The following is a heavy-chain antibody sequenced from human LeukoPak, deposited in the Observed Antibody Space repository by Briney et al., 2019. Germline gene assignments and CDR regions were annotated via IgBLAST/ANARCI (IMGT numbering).Heavy chain of an antibody. V-gene: IGHV3-23*01. J-gene: IGHJ4*02. CDR3: AKDFYEGSSSPNYFDY. CDR1: GFTFSSYA. CDR2: ISGSGGST. D-gene: IGHD6-6*01. Sequence: GGSLRLSCAASGFTFSSYAMSWVRQAPGKGLEWVSAISGSGGSTYYADSVKGRFAISRDNSKNTLYLQMNSLRAEDTAVYYCAKDFYEGSSSPNYFDYWGQGTLVTVSS.